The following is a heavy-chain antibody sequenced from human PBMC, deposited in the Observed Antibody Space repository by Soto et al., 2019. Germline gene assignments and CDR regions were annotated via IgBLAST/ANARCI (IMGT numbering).Heavy chain of an antibody. J-gene: IGHJ6*02. D-gene: IGHD2-15*01. CDR3: ATPSGGYCSGGSCYDSYYYYYYGMDV. CDR2: IIPIFGTA. Sequence: ASANVSCKSSGDTFISYSISWVRQAPGQGLECMGGIIPIFGTANYAQKFQGRVTITADESTSTAYMELSSLRSEDTAVYYCATPSGGYCSGGSCYDSYYYYYYGMDVWGQGTTVTVSS. V-gene: IGHV1-69*01. CDR1: GDTFISYS.